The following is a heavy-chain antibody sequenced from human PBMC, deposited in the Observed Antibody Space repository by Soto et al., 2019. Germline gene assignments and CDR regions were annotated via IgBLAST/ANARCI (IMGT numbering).Heavy chain of an antibody. V-gene: IGHV4-34*01. J-gene: IGHJ4*02. CDR2: INHRGST. CDR3: ARASDGYNSGFGY. Sequence: QVQLQQWGAGLLKPSETLSLTCAVYGGSFRGYYWGWIRQPPGKGLEWIGEINHRGSTNYNPTLKSRVHISVDTSKHQCSLKQTSVTGADTAVYYCARASDGYNSGFGYWGQGTLVTVST. CDR1: GGSFRGYY. D-gene: IGHD5-12*01.